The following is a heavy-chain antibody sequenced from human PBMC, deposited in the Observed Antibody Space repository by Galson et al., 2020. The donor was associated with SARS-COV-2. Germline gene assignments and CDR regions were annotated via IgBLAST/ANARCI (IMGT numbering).Heavy chain of an antibody. CDR3: ARGFRQLGYNSIQKNWFDP. Sequence: GGSLRLSCAASGFTFSSYGMHWVRQAPGKGLEWVADIWYDGSNKYYADSVKGRFTISRDNSKNTLYLQMNSLRAEDTAVYYCARGFRQLGYNSIQKNWFDPWGQGNRVTVSS. CDR2: IWYDGSNK. D-gene: IGHD6-6*01. V-gene: IGHV3-33*01. CDR1: GFTFSSYG. J-gene: IGHJ5*02.